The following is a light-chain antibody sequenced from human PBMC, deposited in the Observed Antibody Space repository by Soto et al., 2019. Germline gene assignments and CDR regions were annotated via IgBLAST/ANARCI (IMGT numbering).Light chain of an antibody. CDR2: EVS. Sequence: QSALTQPASVSGSPGQSITISCTGTSSDVGGYNYVSWYQQHPGKAPKLMIYEVSNRPSGVSNRFSGSKSGNTASLTISGLQADDEADYYCSSYTSSSTPLAFGTGTKVTVL. CDR1: SSDVGGYNY. V-gene: IGLV2-14*01. J-gene: IGLJ1*01. CDR3: SSYTSSSTPLA.